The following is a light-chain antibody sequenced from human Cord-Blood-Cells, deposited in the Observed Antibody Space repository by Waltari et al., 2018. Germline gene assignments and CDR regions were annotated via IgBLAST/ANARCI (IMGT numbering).Light chain of an antibody. V-gene: IGKV1-5*01. J-gene: IGKJ3*01. CDR1: QSISSW. Sequence: DIQMTQSPSTLSASVGDRVTITCRASQSISSWLAWYQQKPGKAPKLLIYDASNLESGVPSRFSGSGSGTEFTLTISSLQPDDFATYYCQQYNSYPFTFGPGTKVDIK. CDR3: QQYNSYPFT. CDR2: DAS.